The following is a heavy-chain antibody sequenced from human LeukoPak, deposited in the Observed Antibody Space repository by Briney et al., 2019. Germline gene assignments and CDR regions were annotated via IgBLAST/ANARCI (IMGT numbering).Heavy chain of an antibody. Sequence: LPGGSLRLSCAASGFTFWSYEMNWVRQAPGKGLEWVAYISNGVSTRYYADSVRGRFTISRDNAKKSLYLQMNSLGAEDTAVYYCARSYCSGGSCYVLDYWGQGTLVTVSS. V-gene: IGHV3-48*03. CDR3: ARSYCSGGSCYVLDY. CDR1: GFTFWSYE. CDR2: ISNGVSTR. J-gene: IGHJ4*02. D-gene: IGHD2-15*01.